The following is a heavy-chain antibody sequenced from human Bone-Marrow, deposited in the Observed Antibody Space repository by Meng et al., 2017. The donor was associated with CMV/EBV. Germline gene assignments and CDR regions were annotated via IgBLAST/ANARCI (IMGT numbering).Heavy chain of an antibody. Sequence: GESLKISCAVSGFTFSTYAMSWVRQAPGKGLEWVSAMSASGSKTYYADSVKGRFTISRDNSKNTLILQMNSLRSEDTALYYCVKDGGDIGDRIWGGACDIWGQGKKV. J-gene: IGHJ3*02. D-gene: IGHD3-16*01. CDR2: MSASGSKT. CDR3: VKDGGDIGDRIWGGACDI. V-gene: IGHV3-23*01. CDR1: GFTFSTYA.